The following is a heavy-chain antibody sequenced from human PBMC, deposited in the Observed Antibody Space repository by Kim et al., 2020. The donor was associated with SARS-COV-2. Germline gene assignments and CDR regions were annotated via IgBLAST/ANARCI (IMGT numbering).Heavy chain of an antibody. V-gene: IGHV1-69*01. Sequence: QKCQGRVTITADESTSTAYMELSSLRSEDTAVYYCAAGGDGYNYPYYFDYWGQGTLVTVSS. J-gene: IGHJ4*02. D-gene: IGHD5-12*01. CDR3: AAGGDGYNYPYYFDY.